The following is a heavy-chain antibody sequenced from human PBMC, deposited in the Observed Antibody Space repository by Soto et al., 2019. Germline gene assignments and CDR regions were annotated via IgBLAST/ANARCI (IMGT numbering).Heavy chain of an antibody. J-gene: IGHJ6*02. D-gene: IGHD4-17*01. V-gene: IGHV4-38-2*01. CDR2: ISHTGTT. Sequence: SEALSLTCVVSGFPISSLYSWGWIRQPPGEGLEWIGSISHTGTTSYSPSLTSRVSISVDTSKNQVSLKLTSVTAADTAVYFCARVTMVIRDSDHFGVDVWGHGTTVTVSS. CDR1: GFPISSLYS. CDR3: ARVTMVIRDSDHFGVDV.